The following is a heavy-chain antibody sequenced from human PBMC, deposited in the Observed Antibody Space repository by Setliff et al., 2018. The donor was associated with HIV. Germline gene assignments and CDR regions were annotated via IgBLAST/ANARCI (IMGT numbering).Heavy chain of an antibody. CDR3: ARVDCSSTSCYRDYYYYMDV. V-gene: IGHV4-59*08. CDR1: GGSISSYC. D-gene: IGHD2-2*01. CDR2: IYYSGST. J-gene: IGHJ6*03. Sequence: TSETLSLTCAVSGGSISSYCWSWIRQPPGKGLEWVGYIYYSGSTNYNPSLKSRVTISVDTSKNQFFLQLSSGTAADTAVYYCARVDCSSTSCYRDYYYYMDVWGKGTTVTVS.